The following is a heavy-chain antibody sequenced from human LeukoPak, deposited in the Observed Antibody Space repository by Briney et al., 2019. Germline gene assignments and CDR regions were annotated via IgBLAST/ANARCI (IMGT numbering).Heavy chain of an antibody. CDR2: INPNSGGT. J-gene: IGHJ4*02. CDR3: ARVPSAARVYFDY. D-gene: IGHD6-6*01. Sequence: WASVKVSCKASGYTFTGYYMHWVRQAPGQGLEWMGWINPNSGGTNYAQKFQGRVTMTRDTSISTAYMELSRLRSDDTAVYYCARVPSAARVYFDYWGQGTLATVSS. CDR1: GYTFTGYY. V-gene: IGHV1-2*02.